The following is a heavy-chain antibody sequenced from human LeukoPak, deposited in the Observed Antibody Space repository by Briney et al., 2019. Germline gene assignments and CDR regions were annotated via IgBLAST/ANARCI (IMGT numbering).Heavy chain of an antibody. CDR3: ARGVVVLNTKLCGWEY. J-gene: IGHJ4*02. Sequence: SETLSLTCAVSGGSINTRTNYWGCIRQPPGKTLEWIGTIYYTGNTYYNPSLKSRLTISIDTSRNQFSLRLTSVTAADTALYFCARGVVVLNTKLCGWEYWGPRTLVTVSS. V-gene: IGHV4-39*07. CDR1: GGSINTRTNY. CDR2: IYYTGNT. D-gene: IGHD6-19*01.